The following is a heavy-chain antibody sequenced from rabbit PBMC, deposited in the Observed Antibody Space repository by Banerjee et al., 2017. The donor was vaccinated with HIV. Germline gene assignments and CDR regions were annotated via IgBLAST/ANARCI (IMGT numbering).Heavy chain of an antibody. D-gene: IGHD8-1*01. Sequence: QSLEESGGDLVKPEGSLTLTCTASGFSFSNKYVMCWVRQAPGKGLEWIACINTSSGNTVYASWAKGRFTISKTSSTTVTLQMTSLTAADTATYFCARHIAGSSYGDYFNLWGPGTLVTVS. CDR1: GFSFSNKYV. CDR2: INTSSGNT. J-gene: IGHJ4*01. CDR3: ARHIAGSSYGDYFNL. V-gene: IGHV1S40*01.